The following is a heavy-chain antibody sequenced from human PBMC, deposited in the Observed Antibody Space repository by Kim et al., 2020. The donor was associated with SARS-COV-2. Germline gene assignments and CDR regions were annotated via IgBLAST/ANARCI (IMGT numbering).Heavy chain of an antibody. CDR3: VIDVGEYQPYSFDY. D-gene: IGHD2-2*01. Sequence: GGSLRLSYAASGFVFSNAWMSWVRQAPGKGLEWVGRVKSRPYGGTIDYAAPVKGRFSISRDDSKNTLYLQMDSLTTEDTAVYFCVIDVGEYQPYSFDYWGQGALVTVSS. CDR2: VKSRPYGGTI. J-gene: IGHJ4*02. V-gene: IGHV3-15*01. CDR1: GFVFSNAW.